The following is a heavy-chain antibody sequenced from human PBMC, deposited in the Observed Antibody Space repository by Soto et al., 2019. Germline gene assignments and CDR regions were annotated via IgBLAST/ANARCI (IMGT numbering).Heavy chain of an antibody. V-gene: IGHV4-39*01. Sequence: TLSLTCTVSGGSISSSSYYWGWIRQPPGKGLEWIGSIYYSGSTYYNPSLKSRVTISVDTSKNQFSLKLSSVTAADTAVYYCATPYSSSWPWYYYYGMDVWGQGTTVTVSS. D-gene: IGHD6-13*01. J-gene: IGHJ6*02. CDR2: IYYSGST. CDR1: GGSISSSSYY. CDR3: ATPYSSSWPWYYYYGMDV.